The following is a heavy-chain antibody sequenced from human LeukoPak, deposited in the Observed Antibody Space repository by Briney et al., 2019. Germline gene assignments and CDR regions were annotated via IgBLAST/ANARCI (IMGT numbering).Heavy chain of an antibody. Sequence: PGGTLRLSCAASGFTFSSHVMSWVRQAPGKGLEWVSAISGSGGSTYYAVSMKGRFTISRDKSKNTLSLQMNILRAEDTAVYYCAKDRHFEGSGSSTWEWDVWGKGTTVTISS. J-gene: IGHJ6*04. CDR1: GFTFSSHV. V-gene: IGHV3-23*01. D-gene: IGHD3-10*01. CDR2: ISGSGGST. CDR3: AKDRHFEGSGSSTWEWDV.